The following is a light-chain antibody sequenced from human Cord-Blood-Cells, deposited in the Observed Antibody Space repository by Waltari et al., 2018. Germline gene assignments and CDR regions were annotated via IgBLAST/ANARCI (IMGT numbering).Light chain of an antibody. CDR1: QSVLYSSNNKNY. CDR2: WAS. J-gene: IGKJ1*01. V-gene: IGKV4-1*01. CDR3: QQYYSTPPA. Sequence: DIVMTQYPDSLAVSLGERATINCKSSQSVLYSSNNKNYLAWYQQTPGQPPKLLIYWASTRESGVPERFSGSGSGTDFTLTISSLQAEDVAVYYCQQYYSTPPAFGQGTKVEIK.